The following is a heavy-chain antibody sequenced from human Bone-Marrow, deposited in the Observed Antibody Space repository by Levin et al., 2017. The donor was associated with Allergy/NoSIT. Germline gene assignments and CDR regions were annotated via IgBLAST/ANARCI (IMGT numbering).Heavy chain of an antibody. CDR1: GFTFDTYD. CDR3: ARAPLREWFGDLYNYIDV. Sequence: GGSLRLSCKASGFTFDTYDIYWVRQATGQGLEWMGWMNANSGNTGYAQKFQGRVTMTRDTSTDTAYMELTSLRSDDTAVYFCARAPLREWFGDLYNYIDVWGKGTTVIVSS. J-gene: IGHJ6*03. D-gene: IGHD3-10*01. V-gene: IGHV1-8*01. CDR2: MNANSGNT.